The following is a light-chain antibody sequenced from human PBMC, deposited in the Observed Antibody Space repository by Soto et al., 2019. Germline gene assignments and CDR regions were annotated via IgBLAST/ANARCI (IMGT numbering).Light chain of an antibody. J-gene: IGLJ2*01. CDR1: SGHSSYA. CDR3: PTLVTGIRI. CDR2: VNSDGSH. V-gene: IGLV4-69*02. Sequence: QSVLTQSPSASASLGASVKLTCTLSSGHSSYAIAWHQQQPERGPRFVMKVNSDGSHIKVDGIPDRFSGSSSGAERYLTIPSRQSEDEADYYCPTLVTGIRIFGGGTKLTVL.